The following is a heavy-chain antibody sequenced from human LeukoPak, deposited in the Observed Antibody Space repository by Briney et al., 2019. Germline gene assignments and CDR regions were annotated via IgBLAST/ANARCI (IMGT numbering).Heavy chain of an antibody. V-gene: IGHV5-51*01. CDR3: ARQGHDYGDYPYFDY. D-gene: IGHD4-17*01. J-gene: IGHJ4*02. CDR2: IYPGDSDT. CDR1: GYSFTSYW. Sequence: GESLKISCKGSGYSFTSYWIGWVRHMPGKGLEWMGIIYPGDSDTRYSPSFQGQVTISADKSISTAYLQWSSLKASDTAMYYCARQGHDYGDYPYFDYWGQGTLVTVSS.